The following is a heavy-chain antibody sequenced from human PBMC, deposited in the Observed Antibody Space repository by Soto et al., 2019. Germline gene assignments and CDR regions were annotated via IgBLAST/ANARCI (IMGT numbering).Heavy chain of an antibody. V-gene: IGHV3-23*01. CDR2: ISGSGGST. CDR1: GFTFSSYA. D-gene: IGHD6-13*01. J-gene: IGHJ3*02. Sequence: GESLKISCAASGFTFSSYAMSWVRQAPGKGLEWVSAISGSGGSTYYADSVKGRFTISRDNSKNTLYLQMNSLRAEDTAVYYCAKAQLYSSSWYAFDIWGQGTMVTVSS. CDR3: AKAQLYSSSWYAFDI.